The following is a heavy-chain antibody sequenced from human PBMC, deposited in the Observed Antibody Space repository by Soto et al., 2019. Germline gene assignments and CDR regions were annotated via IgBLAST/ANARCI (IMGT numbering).Heavy chain of an antibody. CDR3: ANSITARPYYFDY. J-gene: IGHJ4*02. V-gene: IGHV4-30-2*01. CDR1: GGSISSGGYS. D-gene: IGHD6-6*01. CDR2: IYHSGST. Sequence: SETLSLTCAVSGGSISSGGYSWSWIRQPPGKGLEWIGYIYHSGSTYYNPSLKSRVTISVDRSKNQFSLKLSSVTAADTAVYYCANSITARPYYFDYWGPGTLVTVSS.